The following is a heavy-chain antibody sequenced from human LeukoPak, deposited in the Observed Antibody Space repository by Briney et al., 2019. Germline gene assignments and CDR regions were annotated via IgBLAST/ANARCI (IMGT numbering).Heavy chain of an antibody. J-gene: IGHJ4*02. V-gene: IGHV3-23*01. Sequence: GGSLRLSCAASGFTFSSYAMSWVRQAPGKGLEWVSAISGSGGSTYYADSVKGRFTISRDNSKNTLYLQMNSLRAEDTAVYYCAKSTDYYDSSGYYRVFDYWGQGTLVTVSS. CDR2: ISGSGGST. D-gene: IGHD3-22*01. CDR1: GFTFSSYA. CDR3: AKSTDYYDSSGYYRVFDY.